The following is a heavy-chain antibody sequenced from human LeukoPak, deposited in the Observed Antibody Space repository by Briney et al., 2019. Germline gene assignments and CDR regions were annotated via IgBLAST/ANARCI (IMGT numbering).Heavy chain of an antibody. V-gene: IGHV1-2*02. CDR2: INPNSGGT. Sequence: EASVKVSCKASGYTFTGYYMHWVRQAPGQGLEWMGWINPNSGGTNYAQKFQGRVTMTRDTSISTAYMELSRLRSDDTAVYFCTRDWYMGGGRGQNCFDPWGQGTLVTVSS. D-gene: IGHD1-14*01. J-gene: IGHJ5*02. CDR3: TRDWYMGGGRGQNCFDP. CDR1: GYTFTGYY.